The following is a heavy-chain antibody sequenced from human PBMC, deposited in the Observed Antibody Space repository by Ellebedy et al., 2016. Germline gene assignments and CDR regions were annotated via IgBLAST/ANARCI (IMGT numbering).Heavy chain of an antibody. D-gene: IGHD3-9*01. Sequence: GGSLRLSCAVSGFSFSSYSMNWVRQAPGKGLEWISYISSSSTTIYYADSVKGRFTISRDHAKNSLYLQMNSLGAEDTAVDYCARVAFDWLLYFDYWGQGSLVTVSS. CDR3: ARVAFDWLLYFDY. V-gene: IGHV3-48*04. J-gene: IGHJ4*01. CDR1: GFSFSSYS. CDR2: ISSSSTTI.